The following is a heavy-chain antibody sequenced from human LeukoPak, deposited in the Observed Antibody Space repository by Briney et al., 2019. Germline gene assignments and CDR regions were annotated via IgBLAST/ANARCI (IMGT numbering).Heavy chain of an antibody. Sequence: PGGSLRLSCEASGFTFNSYSMHWVRQAPGKGLEWVAVVSFDGNSKYYADSVKGRFTISIDNSKLYLQMNNLRAEDTAVYHCARDRHQWMDSTWQYCFDYWGQGILVTVSS. CDR2: VSFDGNSK. D-gene: IGHD6-19*01. J-gene: IGHJ4*02. CDR1: GFTFNSYS. V-gene: IGHV3-30*04. CDR3: ARDRHQWMDSTWQYCFDY.